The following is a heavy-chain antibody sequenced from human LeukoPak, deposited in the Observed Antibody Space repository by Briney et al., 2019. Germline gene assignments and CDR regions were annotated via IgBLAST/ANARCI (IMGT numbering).Heavy chain of an antibody. V-gene: IGHV4-39*01. CDR3: ARGGDYDFWSGYYLY. CDR2: IYYSGST. D-gene: IGHD3-3*01. J-gene: IGHJ4*02. Sequence: PSETLSLTCTVSGGSISSSSYYWGWIRQPPGKGLEWIGSIYYSGSTYYNPSLKSRVTISVDTSKNQFSLKLSSVTAADTAVYYCARGGDYDFWSGYYLYWGQRTLVTVSS. CDR1: GGSISSSSYY.